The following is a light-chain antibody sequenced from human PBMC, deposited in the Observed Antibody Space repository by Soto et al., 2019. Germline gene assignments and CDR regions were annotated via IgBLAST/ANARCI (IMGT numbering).Light chain of an antibody. CDR3: QNWGTGNVV. V-gene: IGLV4-69*01. J-gene: IGLJ2*01. Sequence: QSVLTQSPSASASLGDSVKLTCTVSSGHSSYAIAWHHQQPEKGPRYLMRLNSDGSHPQGDGIPDRFSASSSGAERYITISGLQSEDEADYYCQNWGTGNVVFGGGTKLTVL. CDR1: SGHSSYA. CDR2: LNSDGSH.